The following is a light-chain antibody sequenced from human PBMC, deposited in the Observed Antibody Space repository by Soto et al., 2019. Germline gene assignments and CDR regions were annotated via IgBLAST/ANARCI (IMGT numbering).Light chain of an antibody. CDR3: HQYDCFPYT. CDR2: TAY. Sequence: DIQMTQSPSSLSASVGDRVTITCRASQDFSNCLAWYQQKPERAPKSLLYTAYSLQSGVPSRFSGSGSGTNFTLTIRSLYPADSAPYYCHQYDCFPYTFGPGTPVQIK. V-gene: IGKV1D-16*01. CDR1: QDFSNC. J-gene: IGKJ3*01.